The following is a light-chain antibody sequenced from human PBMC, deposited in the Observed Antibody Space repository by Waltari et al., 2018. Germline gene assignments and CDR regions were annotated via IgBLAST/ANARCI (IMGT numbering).Light chain of an antibody. CDR2: EAS. CDR3: QQYSTNSLT. CDR1: RSIRSY. Sequence: DIQLTQSPSTLSASVGDRVTITCRASRSIRSYMAWYQQKPGKAPKLLIHEASTLDTGVPSTFSGSESGTEFTLIISSLQPDDVATYYCQQYSTNSLTFGGGTKVEIK. J-gene: IGKJ4*01. V-gene: IGKV1-5*03.